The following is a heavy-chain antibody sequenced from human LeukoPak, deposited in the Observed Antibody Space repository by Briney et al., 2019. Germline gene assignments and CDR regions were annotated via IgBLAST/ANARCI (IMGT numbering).Heavy chain of an antibody. CDR1: GGSISSSSYY. Sequence: SETLSLTCTVSGGSISSSSYYWGWIRQPPGKGLEWIGSIYYSGSTYYNPSLKSRVTISVDTSKNQFSLKLSSVTAADTAVYYCARDSQRIAVAGNAFDIWGQGTMVTVSS. D-gene: IGHD6-19*01. CDR3: ARDSQRIAVAGNAFDI. CDR2: IYYSGST. J-gene: IGHJ3*02. V-gene: IGHV4-39*07.